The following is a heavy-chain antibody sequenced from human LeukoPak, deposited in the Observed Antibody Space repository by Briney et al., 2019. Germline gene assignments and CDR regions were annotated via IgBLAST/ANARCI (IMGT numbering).Heavy chain of an antibody. J-gene: IGHJ6*03. CDR3: ARGSVQLWLRDTYYYMDV. CDR2: INWNGRIT. D-gene: IGHD5-18*01. CDR1: GFTFDDYA. Sequence: PGEFLRLSRAASGFTFDDYAMNWVRQVPGRGLEWVSGINWNGRITEYADSVKDRFTISRQNTKNSLYLYMNNLGGEDTALYFCARGSVQLWLRDTYYYMDVWGKGTMVTVSS. V-gene: IGHV3-20*04.